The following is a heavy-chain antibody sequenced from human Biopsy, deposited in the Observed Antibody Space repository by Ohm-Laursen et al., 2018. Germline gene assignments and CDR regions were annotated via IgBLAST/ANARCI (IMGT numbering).Heavy chain of an antibody. Sequence: SDTLSLTCTVSGDSINNYYWSWIRQPAGKGLEWIGRIYTSGSPNYNLSLESRVTMSVDTSKNQFSLKLRSVTAADTAVYYCARGTGRYYVYGAFDIWGQGTVVTVSS. V-gene: IGHV4-4*07. CDR1: GDSINNYY. CDR3: ARGTGRYYVYGAFDI. J-gene: IGHJ3*02. D-gene: IGHD1-26*01. CDR2: IYTSGSP.